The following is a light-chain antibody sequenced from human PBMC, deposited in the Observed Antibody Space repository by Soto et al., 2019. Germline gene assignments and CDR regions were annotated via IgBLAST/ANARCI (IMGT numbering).Light chain of an antibody. CDR1: RSVSSSY. CDR3: QQAYNLRT. J-gene: IGKJ1*01. CDR2: GAS. V-gene: IGKV3D-7*01. Sequence: EIVMTQSPATLSLSPGERATLSCRASRSVSSSYLSWYQQKPGQAPRLLIYGASIRATGIPARFSGSGSGTDFTLTISSLQPGDSAVYYCQQAYNLRTFGQGTKVEIK.